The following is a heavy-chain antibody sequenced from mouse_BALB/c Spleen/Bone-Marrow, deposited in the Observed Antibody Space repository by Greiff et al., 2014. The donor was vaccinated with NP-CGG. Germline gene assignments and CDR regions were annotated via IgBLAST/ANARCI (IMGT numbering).Heavy chain of an antibody. J-gene: IGHJ3*01. CDR2: INPSNGGT. CDR1: GYTFTSYY. V-gene: IGHV1S81*02. Sequence: QVQLKQSGAELVKPGASVKLSCKASGYTFTSYYMYWVKQRPGQGLEWIGGINPSNGGTNFNEKSKSKATLTVDKSSSTAYMQLSSLTSEDSAVYYCTRGDDYDEEFAYWGQGTLVTVSA. CDR3: TRGDDYDEEFAY. D-gene: IGHD2-4*01.